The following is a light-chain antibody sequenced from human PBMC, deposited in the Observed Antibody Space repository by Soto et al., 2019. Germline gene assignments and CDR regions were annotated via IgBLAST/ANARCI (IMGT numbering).Light chain of an antibody. CDR1: GSNIGAGYD. J-gene: IGLJ3*02. V-gene: IGLV1-40*01. Sequence: QSVLTQPPSVSGAPGQRVTISCTGTGSNIGAGYDVHWYQQFPGTAPKLLISGKTSRPSGVPDRFSASKSGTSASLAITGLQAEDEADYYCQSYDNSLSAWVFGGGTKLTVL. CDR3: QSYDNSLSAWV. CDR2: GKT.